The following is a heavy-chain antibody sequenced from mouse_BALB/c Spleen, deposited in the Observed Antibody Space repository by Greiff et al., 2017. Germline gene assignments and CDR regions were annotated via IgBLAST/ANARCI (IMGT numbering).Heavy chain of an antibody. V-gene: IGHV1S127*01. CDR1: GYSFTSYW. J-gene: IGHJ3*01. CDR3: AREGYGNYWFAY. D-gene: IGHD2-10*02. Sequence: QVQLQQSGPQLVRPGASVKISCKASGYSFTSYWMHWVKQRPGQGLEWIGMIDPSDSETRLNQKFKDKATLTVDKSSSTAYMQLSSPTSEDSAVYYCAREGYGNYWFAYWGQGTLVTVSA. CDR2: IDPSDSET.